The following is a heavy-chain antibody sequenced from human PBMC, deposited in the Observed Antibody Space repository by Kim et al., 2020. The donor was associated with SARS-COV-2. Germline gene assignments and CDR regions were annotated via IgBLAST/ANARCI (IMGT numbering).Heavy chain of an antibody. Sequence: GGSLRLSCEASGFTFSAHALHWVRQASGKGLEWVALIAYDGSHISYPDSVKGRFIISRDNIKSTLYLQMNSLRPEDTAVYYCLAEIGSRSFGHWGQGTLVTVSS. D-gene: IGHD3-10*01. J-gene: IGHJ4*02. CDR3: LAEIGSRSFGH. CDR1: GFTFSAHA. CDR2: IAYDGSHI. V-gene: IGHV3-30*04.